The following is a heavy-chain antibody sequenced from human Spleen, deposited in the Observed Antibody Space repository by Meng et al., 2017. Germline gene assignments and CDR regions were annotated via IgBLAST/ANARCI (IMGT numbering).Heavy chain of an antibody. V-gene: IGHV4-59*12. Sequence: QVQLQEWGPGLVKPSETLSLSCTVSGGSISYYYWNWIRQSPGKGLEWIGSIYYSGSTNYNPSLKSRVSISVDTSKNQFSLKLSSVTAADTAVYYCASGRFGWFDPWGQGTLVTVSS. D-gene: IGHD3-16*01. CDR2: IYYSGST. CDR1: GGSISYYY. J-gene: IGHJ5*02. CDR3: ASGRFGWFDP.